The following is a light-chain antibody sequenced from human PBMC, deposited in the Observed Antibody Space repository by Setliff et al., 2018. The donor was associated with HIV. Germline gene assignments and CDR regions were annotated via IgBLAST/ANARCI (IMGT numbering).Light chain of an antibody. Sequence: QSVLTQPRSVSGSPGQSVSISCTGTSRDVGGYNSVSWYQQHPGKAPKLIIYDVTKRPSGVPDRFSGSKSDNTASLTVSGLQVEDEADYYCCSYAGFNSLVFGGGTK. CDR2: DVT. CDR1: SRDVGGYNS. V-gene: IGLV2-11*01. CDR3: CSYAGFNSLV. J-gene: IGLJ2*01.